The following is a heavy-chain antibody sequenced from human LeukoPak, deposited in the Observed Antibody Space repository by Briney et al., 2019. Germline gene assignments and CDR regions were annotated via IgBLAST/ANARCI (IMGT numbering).Heavy chain of an antibody. D-gene: IGHD2-15*01. CDR2: ISSSSSYI. CDR3: ARGGGNHYYGMDV. Sequence: GGSLRLSCAASGFTFSSYSMNWVRQAPGKGLEWVSSISSSSSYIYYADSVKGRFTISRDNSKNTLYLQMNSLRAEDTAVYYCARGGGNHYYGMDVWGQGTTVTVSS. CDR1: GFTFSSYS. J-gene: IGHJ6*02. V-gene: IGHV3-21*01.